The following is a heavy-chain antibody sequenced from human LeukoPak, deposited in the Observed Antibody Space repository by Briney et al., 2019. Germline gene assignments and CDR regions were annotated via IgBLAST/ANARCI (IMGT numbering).Heavy chain of an antibody. J-gene: IGHJ6*03. D-gene: IGHD2-2*01. Sequence: SVKVSCKASGGTFSSYAISWVRQAPGQGLEWMGGIIPIFGTANYAQKFQGRVTITTDESTSTAYMELSSLRSEDTAVYYCARGKRYAAIHLSYYYMDVWGKGTTVTVSS. CDR1: GGTFSSYA. CDR3: ARGKRYAAIHLSYYYMDV. CDR2: IIPIFGTA. V-gene: IGHV1-69*05.